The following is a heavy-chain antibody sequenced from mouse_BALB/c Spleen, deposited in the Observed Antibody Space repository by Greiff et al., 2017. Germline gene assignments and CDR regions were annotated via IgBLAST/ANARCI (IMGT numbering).Heavy chain of an antibody. V-gene: IGHV5-6-3*01. J-gene: IGHJ3*01. CDR3: ARDLYYGYDGGPWFAY. CDR1: GFTFTSYC. Sequence: EVKLVESGGGLVQPGGSLKLSCAASGFTFTSYCMSWVRQTPDKSLELVATINSNGGSTYYPDSVKGRFTISRDNAKNTLYLQMSSLKSEDTAMYYCARDLYYGYDGGPWFAYWGQGTLVTVSA. D-gene: IGHD2-2*01. CDR2: INSNGGST.